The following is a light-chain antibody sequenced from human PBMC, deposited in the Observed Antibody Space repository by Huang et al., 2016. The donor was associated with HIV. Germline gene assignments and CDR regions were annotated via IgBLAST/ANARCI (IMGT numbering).Light chain of an antibody. J-gene: IGKJ1*01. CDR3: QQYNTNSWA. CDR1: QSISNW. CDR2: KAS. Sequence: DIQMTQSPSTLSASVGDRVIITCRASQSISNWLAWDQQKPGKAPKILIYKASSLESGVPSRFSGSGSGTDFTLTISYLQPDDFATYYCQQYNTNSWAFGQGTKVEIK. V-gene: IGKV1-5*03.